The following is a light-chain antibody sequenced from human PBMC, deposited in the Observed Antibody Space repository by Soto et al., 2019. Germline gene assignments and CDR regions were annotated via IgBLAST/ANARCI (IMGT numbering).Light chain of an antibody. J-gene: IGKJ1*01. V-gene: IGKV3-15*01. CDR3: QQYNNWPPWT. CDR1: ESISSN. CDR2: GTS. Sequence: EIVLTQSPATLSVSPGERATLSCRASESISSNLAWYQQKPGQAPRLLIYGTSIRATDVPARFSGGGSGTDFTLTISSLQSEDFAVYYCQQYNNWPPWTFGQGTKVDIK.